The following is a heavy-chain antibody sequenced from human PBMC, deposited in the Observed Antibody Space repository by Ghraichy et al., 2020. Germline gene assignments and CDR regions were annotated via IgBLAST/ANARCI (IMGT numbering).Heavy chain of an antibody. CDR3: ARGRNWFDA. Sequence: ESLNISCTVSGGSISSYYWSWIRQPPGKGLEWIGYIYYSGSTNYNPSLKSRVTISVDTSKNQFSLKLSSVTAADTAVYYCARGRNWFDAWGQGTLVTVSS. CDR1: GGSISSYY. V-gene: IGHV4-59*01. J-gene: IGHJ5*02. CDR2: IYYSGST.